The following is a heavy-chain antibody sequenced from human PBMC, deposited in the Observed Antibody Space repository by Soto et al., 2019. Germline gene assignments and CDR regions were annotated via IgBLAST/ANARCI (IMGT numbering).Heavy chain of an antibody. CDR1: GYTFTSYD. J-gene: IGHJ1*01. V-gene: IGHV1-8*01. Sequence: QVPLVQSGAEVKKPGASVKVSCKASGYTFTSYDINWVRQATGQGLEWMGWMNPNSGNTGYAQKFQGRGTMTRNTSISTAYMELSSLRSEDTAVYYCARRSYYDSSGYYYADAEYFQHWGQGTLVTVSS. CDR2: MNPNSGNT. D-gene: IGHD3-22*01. CDR3: ARRSYYDSSGYYYADAEYFQH.